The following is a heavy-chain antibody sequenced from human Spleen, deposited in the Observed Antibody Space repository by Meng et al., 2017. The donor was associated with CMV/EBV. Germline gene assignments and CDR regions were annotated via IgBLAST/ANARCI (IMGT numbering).Heavy chain of an antibody. CDR1: GFTFNDYA. CDR2: ISGGGGST. D-gene: IGHD2/OR15-2a*01. CDR3: AKESKHANILSAILDY. V-gene: IGHV3-23*01. J-gene: IGHJ4*02. Sequence: SGFTFNDYAVNWVRQPPGKGLEWVSVISGGGGSTYYAAPVQGRFTISRDNSKNTVYLQMNSLRADDTAVYYCAKESKHANILSAILDYWGQGSLVTVSS.